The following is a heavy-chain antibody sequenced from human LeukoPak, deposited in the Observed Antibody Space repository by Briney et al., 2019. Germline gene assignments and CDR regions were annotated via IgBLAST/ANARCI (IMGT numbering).Heavy chain of an antibody. CDR3: AREGIVATFYYYYGMDV. CDR1: GFTFSDYY. D-gene: IGHD5-12*01. CDR2: ISSSGSTI. J-gene: IGHJ6*02. Sequence: GGSLRLSCAASGFTFSDYYMSGIRQAPGKGLEWVSYISSSGSTIYYADSVKGRFTISRDNAKNSLYLQMNSLRAEDTAVYYCAREGIVATFYYYYGMDVWGQGTTVTVSS. V-gene: IGHV3-11*01.